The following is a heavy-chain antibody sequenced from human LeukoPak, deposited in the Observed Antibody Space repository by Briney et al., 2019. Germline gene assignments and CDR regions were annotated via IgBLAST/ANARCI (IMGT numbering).Heavy chain of an antibody. CDR3: ARDLSAAFDF. CDR2: IYSGGST. CDR1: VFTVSSNY. Sequence: PGGSLRLSCAASVFTVSSNYMSWVRQAPGEGLEWVSVIYSGGSTYYADSVKGRFTISRDISKDTLYLQMDSLRAEDTAVYYCARDLSAAFDFWGQGILVTVSS. D-gene: IGHD6-19*01. V-gene: IGHV3-53*01. J-gene: IGHJ4*02.